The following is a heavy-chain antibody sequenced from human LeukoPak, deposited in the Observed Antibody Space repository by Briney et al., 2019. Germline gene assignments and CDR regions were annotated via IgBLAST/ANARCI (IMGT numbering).Heavy chain of an antibody. CDR3: SREITLIGYSGSQD. J-gene: IGHJ4*02. V-gene: IGHV3-30*03. CDR2: ISFDGSNK. Sequence: GTSLRLSCAASGFTFSSHGMHWVRQAPGKGLEWVTTISFDGSNKYYADSVKGRFTISRDNAKNSLYLQMNSLRAEDTAVYYCSREITLIGYSGSQDWGQGTLVTVSS. CDR1: GFTFSSHG. D-gene: IGHD1-26*01.